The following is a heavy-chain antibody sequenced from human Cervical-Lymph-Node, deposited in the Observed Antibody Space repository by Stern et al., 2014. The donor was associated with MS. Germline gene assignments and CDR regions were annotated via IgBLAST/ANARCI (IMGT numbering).Heavy chain of an antibody. D-gene: IGHD4-17*01. CDR1: GFTFPDYA. J-gene: IGHJ3*02. Sequence: QVQLVESGGGVVQSGGSLRLSCAASGFTFPDYAIHCVRQAPGKGLEWAAVISYDGGSGYYADSVKGRFTISRDNSKSTLSLQMNSLRAEDTAVYYCAKSKDYGDFSDAFDIWGQGTMVTVSS. CDR3: AKSKDYGDFSDAFDI. V-gene: IGHV3-30-3*02. CDR2: ISYDGGSG.